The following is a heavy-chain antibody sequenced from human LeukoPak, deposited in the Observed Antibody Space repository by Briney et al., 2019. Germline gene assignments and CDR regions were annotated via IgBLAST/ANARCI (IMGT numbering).Heavy chain of an antibody. CDR3: ARDGKYAECFQD. V-gene: IGHV4-61*01. J-gene: IGHJ1*01. D-gene: IGHD1-1*01. Sequence: PSDTLSLTCTVSGGSVSSGSYYWSWIRQPPGKGLEWIGYFYYTGSTNYNPSLKSRVTISVDTSKNQFSLKLSSVTAADTAVYYCARDGKYAECFQDWGQGTLVTVSS. CDR1: GGSVSSGSYY. CDR2: FYYTGST.